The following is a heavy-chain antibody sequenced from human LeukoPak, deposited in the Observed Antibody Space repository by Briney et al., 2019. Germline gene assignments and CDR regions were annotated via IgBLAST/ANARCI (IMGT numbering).Heavy chain of an antibody. CDR2: INPNSGGT. D-gene: IGHD1-26*01. Sequence: ASVTVSCKASGYTFTGYYMHWVRRAPGQGLEWMGWINPNSGGTNYAQRFQGRVTMTRDTSISTAYMELSRLRSDDTAVYYCAIVQWELLVWGIDYWGQGTLVTVSS. J-gene: IGHJ4*02. CDR1: GYTFTGYY. V-gene: IGHV1-2*02. CDR3: AIVQWELLVWGIDY.